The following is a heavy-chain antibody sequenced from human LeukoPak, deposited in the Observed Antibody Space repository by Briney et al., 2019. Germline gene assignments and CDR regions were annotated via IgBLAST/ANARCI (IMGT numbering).Heavy chain of an antibody. CDR2: INPDSGAT. J-gene: IGHJ4*02. V-gene: IGHV1-2*02. CDR1: GYTFTDYY. Sequence: ASVKVSCKTSGYTFTDYYEHWVRQAPGQGLEWLAWINPDSGATNFAQRFQGRVTMTRDTSVNTVHMELNRLRSDDTAVYYCARDLCHGGSCFHFDSWGQGTLVTVSS. D-gene: IGHD2-15*01. CDR3: ARDLCHGGSCFHFDS.